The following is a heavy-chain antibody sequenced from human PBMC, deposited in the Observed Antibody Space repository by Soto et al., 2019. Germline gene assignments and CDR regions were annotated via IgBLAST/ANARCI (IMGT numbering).Heavy chain of an antibody. Sequence: SETLSLTCTVSGGSISSGDYYWSWIRQPPGKGLEWIGYIYYSGSTYYNPSLKSRVTISVDTSKNQFSLKLSSVTAADTAVYYCARGGSYGSGNKRRHYYHYYGMDVWGQGTTVTVSS. D-gene: IGHD3-10*01. J-gene: IGHJ6*01. CDR2: IYYSGST. CDR1: GGSISSGDYY. CDR3: ARGGSYGSGNKRRHYYHYYGMDV. V-gene: IGHV4-30-4*01.